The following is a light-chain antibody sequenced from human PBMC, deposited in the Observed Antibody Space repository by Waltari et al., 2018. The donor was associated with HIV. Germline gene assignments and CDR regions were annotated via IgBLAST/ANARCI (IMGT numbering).Light chain of an antibody. CDR3: ASVTSNNMLL. CDR2: EAT. Sequence: QSALTPPASVSGSPGQSITIACTGTTSDKYISWYQRRPGDVPRLIFFEATKRPTWLPSRFSAAKSANTASLTISGLHTDDEADYFCASVTSNNMLLFGGGTRLSVL. CDR1: TSDKY. V-gene: IGLV2-14*01. J-gene: IGLJ3*02.